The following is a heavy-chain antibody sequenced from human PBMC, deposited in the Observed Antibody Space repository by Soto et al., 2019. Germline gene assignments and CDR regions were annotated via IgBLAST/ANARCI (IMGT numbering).Heavy chain of an antibody. CDR2: ISSESSNI. CDR3: ATATAVAATFDF. D-gene: IGHD2-15*01. V-gene: IGHV3-21*01. CDR1: GFAFRSYN. J-gene: IGHJ4*02. Sequence: EVQLVESGGGLVKPGGSLTLSCAASGFAFRSYNMNRVRQAPGKGLEWVASISSESSNIYYAYSVKGRFTIAKDNAKNSRFLQMERLRAENSAVYYCATATAVAATFDFWGQGTLVTVSS.